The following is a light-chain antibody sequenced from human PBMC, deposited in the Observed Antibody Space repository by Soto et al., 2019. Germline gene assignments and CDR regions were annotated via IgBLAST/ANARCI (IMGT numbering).Light chain of an antibody. CDR2: DVS. CDR1: QTVSSW. CDR3: QQYYSYSRT. Sequence: DIQMTQSPSTLSASVGDRVTITCRASQTVSSWLAWYQQKPGKAPKLLIYDVSNLESGVPSRFSGSGSGTEFTLTISSLQPDDFATYYCQQYYSYSRTFGQGTKVEVK. J-gene: IGKJ1*01. V-gene: IGKV1-5*01.